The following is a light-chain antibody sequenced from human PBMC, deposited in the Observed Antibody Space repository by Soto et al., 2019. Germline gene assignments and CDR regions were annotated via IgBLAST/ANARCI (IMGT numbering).Light chain of an antibody. Sequence: QSVLTQPPSVSAAPGRKVTISCSGSSSNIGNNYVSWYQQLPGTAPKLLIYDNNNRPSGIPDRFSGSKSGTSATLGITGLQTGDEADYYCGTWDSSLSTGVFGGGTKLTV. CDR3: GTWDSSLSTGV. CDR2: DNN. J-gene: IGLJ2*01. CDR1: SSNIGNNY. V-gene: IGLV1-51*01.